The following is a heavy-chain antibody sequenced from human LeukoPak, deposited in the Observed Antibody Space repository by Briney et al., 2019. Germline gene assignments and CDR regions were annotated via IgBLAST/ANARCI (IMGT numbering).Heavy chain of an antibody. CDR2: INAGDGNT. CDR3: ALGAYDY. V-gene: IGHV1-3*01. D-gene: IGHD1-26*01. J-gene: IGHJ4*02. CDR1: GYTFIDYA. Sequence: ASVTVSFKASGYTFIDYAIHWVRQAPGQRLEWMGWINAGDGNTRYSQNFQGRLTVTRDTSASTAYMELSSLRSEDTAVYYCALGAYDYWGQGTLVTVSS.